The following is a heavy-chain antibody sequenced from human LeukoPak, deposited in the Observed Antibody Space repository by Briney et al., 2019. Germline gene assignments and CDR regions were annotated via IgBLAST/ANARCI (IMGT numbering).Heavy chain of an antibody. CDR3: AHTWGSWYRTRFDP. D-gene: IGHD2-15*01. V-gene: IGHV2-5*01. CDR1: GFSLSTSGVG. J-gene: IGHJ5*02. Sequence: SGPTLVNPTQTLTLTCTFSGFSLSTSGVGVGWIRQPPGKALEWLALIYWNDDKRYSPSLKSRLTITKDTSKNQVVLTMTNMGPVDTATYYCAHTWGSWYRTRFDPWGQGTLVTVSS. CDR2: IYWNDDK.